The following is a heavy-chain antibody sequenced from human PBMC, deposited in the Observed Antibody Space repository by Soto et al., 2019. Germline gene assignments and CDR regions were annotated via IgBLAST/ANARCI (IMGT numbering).Heavy chain of an antibody. D-gene: IGHD4-4*01. CDR1: GFTFSSYG. Sequence: LRLSCAASGFTFSSYGMHWVRQAPGKGLEWVAVISYDGSNKYYADSVKGRFTISRDNSKNTLYLQMNSLRAEDTAVYYCAFSTTSHWGQGTLVTVSS. CDR3: AFSTTSH. CDR2: ISYDGSNK. V-gene: IGHV3-30*03. J-gene: IGHJ4*02.